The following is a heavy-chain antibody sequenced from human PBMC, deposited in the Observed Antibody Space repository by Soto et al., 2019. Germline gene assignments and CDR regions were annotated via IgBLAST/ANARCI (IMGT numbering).Heavy chain of an antibody. CDR2: IYYSGST. V-gene: IGHV4-30-4*01. D-gene: IGHD5-12*01. CDR3: ARGGWLQNYNCYGMDV. CDR1: GGSISSGDYY. J-gene: IGHJ6*02. Sequence: SETLSLTCTVSGGSISSGDYYWSWIRQPPGKGLEWIGYIYYSGSTYYNPSLKSRVTISVDTSKNQFSLKLSSVTAADTAVYYCARGGWLQNYNCYGMDVWGQGTTVTVSS.